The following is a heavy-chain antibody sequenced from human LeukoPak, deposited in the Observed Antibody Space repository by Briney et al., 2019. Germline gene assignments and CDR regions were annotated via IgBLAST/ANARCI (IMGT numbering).Heavy chain of an antibody. D-gene: IGHD3-22*01. J-gene: IGHJ5*02. V-gene: IGHV4-30-4*01. CDR3: ARPYYYDSRIDP. CDR2: MYYSGST. CDR1: GGSISSGDYY. Sequence: SQTLSLTCTVSGGSISSGDYYWSCIRQPPGQGLEWIAYMYYSGSTYYNPSLKSRVTMSADTSKNQLSLRLSSVTAADTAVYYCARPYYYDSRIDPWGQGILVTVSS.